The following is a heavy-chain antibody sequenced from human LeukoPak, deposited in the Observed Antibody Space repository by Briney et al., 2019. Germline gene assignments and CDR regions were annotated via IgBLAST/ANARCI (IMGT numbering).Heavy chain of an antibody. V-gene: IGHV1-18*01. Sequence: ASVTVSCKASGYTFSRYGISWVRQAPGQGLEWMGWISAYNGNTHDVQKLQGRVTMTTDTSTSTAYMELRSLRFDDTAVYYCARRGYCSRTSCPSPHDDALDIWGQGTMVTVSS. CDR3: ARRGYCSRTSCPSPHDDALDI. D-gene: IGHD2-2*01. CDR2: ISAYNGNT. J-gene: IGHJ3*02. CDR1: GYTFSRYG.